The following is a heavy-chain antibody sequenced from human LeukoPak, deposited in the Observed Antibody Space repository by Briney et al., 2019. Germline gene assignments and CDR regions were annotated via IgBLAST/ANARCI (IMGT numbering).Heavy chain of an antibody. CDR1: GYTLTELS. CDR2: FDPEDGET. CDR3: ATNPRYSSGWYYFDY. Sequence: ASVKVSCKVSGYTLTELSMHWVRQAPGKGLGWMGGFDPEDGETIYAQKFQGRVTMTEDTSTDTAYMELSSLRSEDTAVYYCATNPRYSSGWYYFDYWGQGTLVTVSS. D-gene: IGHD6-19*01. V-gene: IGHV1-24*01. J-gene: IGHJ4*02.